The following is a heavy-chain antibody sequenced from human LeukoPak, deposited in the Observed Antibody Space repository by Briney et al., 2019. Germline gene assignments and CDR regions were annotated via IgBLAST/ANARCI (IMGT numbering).Heavy chain of an antibody. D-gene: IGHD2-21*02. Sequence: GASVKVSCKASGYTFTGYYLHWVRQAPGQGLEWMGWNDPNSGGTNYAQKFRGRVTMTRDTSISTAYMELSRLRSDDTAVYYCARGHSDLDYWGQGTLVTVSS. CDR2: NDPNSGGT. J-gene: IGHJ4*02. V-gene: IGHV1-2*02. CDR1: GYTFTGYY. CDR3: ARGHSDLDY.